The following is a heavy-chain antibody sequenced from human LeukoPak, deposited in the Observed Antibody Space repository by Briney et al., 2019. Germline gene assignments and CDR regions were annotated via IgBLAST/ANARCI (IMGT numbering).Heavy chain of an antibody. Sequence: GGSLRLSCSASGFTFSSYAMRWVRQAPGKGLEYISAISSDGDSTYLTDSVKGRFTISRDNSKNTLYLQMSSLRAEDTAMYYCAKSVRGTGPDYWGQGTLVTVSS. D-gene: IGHD3/OR15-3a*01. V-gene: IGHV3-64D*06. CDR2: ISSDGDST. CDR1: GFTFSSYA. J-gene: IGHJ4*02. CDR3: AKSVRGTGPDY.